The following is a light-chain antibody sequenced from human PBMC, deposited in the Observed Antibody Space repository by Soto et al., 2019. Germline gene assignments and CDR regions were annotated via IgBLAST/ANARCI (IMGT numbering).Light chain of an antibody. CDR2: EVT. V-gene: IGLV2-14*01. CDR3: SSFTSTSTPL. Sequence: HSVLTHPASVSGSPVQSITISCTGTSSDIGSYDYVSWYQQHPGKAPNLIIYEVTDRPPGVSNRVSGSKSGNTASLTISGLQAEDEADYYCSSFTSTSTPLFGSGTKVTVL. J-gene: IGLJ1*01. CDR1: SSDIGSYDY.